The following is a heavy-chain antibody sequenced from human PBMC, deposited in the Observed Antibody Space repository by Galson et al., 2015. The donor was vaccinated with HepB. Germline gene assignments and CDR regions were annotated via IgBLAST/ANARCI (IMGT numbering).Heavy chain of an antibody. CDR3: AKGSDMYNWNYGGVGC. CDR2: IGGRGDTI. CDR1: GFTFDSYA. Sequence: SLRLSCAASGFTFDSYAMSWVRQAPGKRLEWVSSIGGRGDTIRYADSVKGRFTISRENSKHTLYLQMSSLRAEDTAVYYCAKGSDMYNWNYGGVGCWGQGILVTVSS. V-gene: IGHV3-23*01. J-gene: IGHJ4*02. D-gene: IGHD1-7*01.